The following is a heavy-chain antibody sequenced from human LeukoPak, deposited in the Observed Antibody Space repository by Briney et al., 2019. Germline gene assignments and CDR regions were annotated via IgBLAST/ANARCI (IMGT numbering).Heavy chain of an antibody. J-gene: IGHJ4*02. CDR1: GYSFTTYW. Sequence: GESLKISCKGSGYSFTTYWIGWVRQMPGKGLEWMGIIYPGDSGTRFSPSFQGQVTIPADKSISTAYLQWSSLKASDTAMYYCARGYGSGSSYFDYWGQGTLVTVSS. CDR2: IYPGDSGT. V-gene: IGHV5-51*01. CDR3: ARGYGSGSSYFDY. D-gene: IGHD3-10*01.